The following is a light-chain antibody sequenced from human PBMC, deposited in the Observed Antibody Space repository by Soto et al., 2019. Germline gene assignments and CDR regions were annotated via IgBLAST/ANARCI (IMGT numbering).Light chain of an antibody. V-gene: IGKV3-20*01. CDR2: GAS. Sequence: EIVLTQSPGALSLSPWERATLSCRASQSVSSTYIAWYQQKFGQAPRLLIYGASSRATGIPDRFSGSGSGTDFTLTISRLEPEDFAVYYCQQDNYSPLTFGGGTMVDI. CDR1: QSVSSTY. J-gene: IGKJ4*01. CDR3: QQDNYSPLT.